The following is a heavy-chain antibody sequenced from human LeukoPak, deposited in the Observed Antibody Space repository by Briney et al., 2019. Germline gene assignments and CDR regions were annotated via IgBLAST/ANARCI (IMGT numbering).Heavy chain of an antibody. Sequence: SETLSLTRTVSGGSISRYYWSWIRQPAGQGLGWIGRIYTSGRTNYNPSLKSRVNMSVDTSKNQLSLNLSSVTAADTAVYYCARGDYDWYFDLWGRGTLVTVSS. V-gene: IGHV4-4*07. CDR2: IYTSGRT. D-gene: IGHD4-17*01. CDR3: ARGDYDWYFDL. J-gene: IGHJ2*01. CDR1: GGSISRYY.